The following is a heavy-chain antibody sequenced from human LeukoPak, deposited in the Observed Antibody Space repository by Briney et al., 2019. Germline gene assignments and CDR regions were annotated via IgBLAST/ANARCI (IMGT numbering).Heavy chain of an antibody. D-gene: IGHD2-15*01. Sequence: VASVKVSCKASGYTFTGYYIHWVRQAPGQGLEWMGGINPNSGGTNFAQKFQGRVTMTRDTSIRTVYLELRRLRSDDTAVYYCARERGWLDFDCWGQGTLVTVSS. V-gene: IGHV1-2*02. CDR3: ARERGWLDFDC. CDR2: INPNSGGT. CDR1: GYTFTGYY. J-gene: IGHJ4*02.